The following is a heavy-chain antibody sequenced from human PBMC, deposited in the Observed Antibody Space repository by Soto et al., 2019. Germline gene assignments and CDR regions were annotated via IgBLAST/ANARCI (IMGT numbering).Heavy chain of an antibody. CDR1: GGSISSGGYY. V-gene: IGHV4-31*03. J-gene: IGHJ6*02. Sequence: QVQLQESGPGLVKPSQTLSLTCTVSGGSISSGGYYWSWIRQHPGKGLEWIGYIYYSGSTYYNPSLKRRVTISVDTSKNQFSLKLSSVTAADTAVYYCARTPVLLWFGELLSYGMDVWGQGTTVTVSS. D-gene: IGHD3-10*01. CDR3: ARTPVLLWFGELLSYGMDV. CDR2: IYYSGST.